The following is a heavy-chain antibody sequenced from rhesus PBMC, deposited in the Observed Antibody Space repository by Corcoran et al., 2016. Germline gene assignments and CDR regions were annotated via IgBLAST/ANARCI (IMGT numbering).Heavy chain of an antibody. V-gene: IGHV4-160*01. CDR3: ARDWSDSIDY. J-gene: IGHJ4*01. Sequence: QVQLQESGPGLVKPSETLSLTCAVSGGSISSNYWSWIRQAPGKGLGWIGRIYGSGGRADYNPSLKSRVAISTDTSKNQFSLKLSSVTAADTAVYYCARDWSDSIDYWGQGVLVTVSS. CDR1: GGSISSNY. D-gene: IGHD3-22*01. CDR2: IYGSGGRA.